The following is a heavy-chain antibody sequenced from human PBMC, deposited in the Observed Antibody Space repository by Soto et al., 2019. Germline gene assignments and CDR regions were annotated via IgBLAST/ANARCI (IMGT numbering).Heavy chain of an antibody. D-gene: IGHD2-2*01. CDR2: ISAYNGNT. CDR3: ARGSSTIVVPAAIDY. J-gene: IGHJ4*02. Sequence: ASVKVSCKASGYTFTSYGISWVRQAPGQGLEWMGWISAYNGNTNYAQKLQGRVTMTTDTSTSTAYMELRSLRSDDTAVYYCARGSSTIVVPAAIDYWGQGTLVTLSS. CDR1: GYTFTSYG. V-gene: IGHV1-18*01.